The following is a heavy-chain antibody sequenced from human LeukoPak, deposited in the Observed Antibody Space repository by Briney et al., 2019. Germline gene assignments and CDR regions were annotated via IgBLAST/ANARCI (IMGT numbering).Heavy chain of an antibody. CDR3: ARGLHKRIVGAKGYYYYMDV. D-gene: IGHD1-26*01. Sequence: GGSLRLSCAASGFTFSSYSMNWVRQAPGKGLEWVAFIKSDETERYFVDSVRGRFTISRDNSKNTLYLQMNSLSAEDTAVYYCARGLHKRIVGAKGYYYYMDVWGKGTTVTVSS. CDR1: GFTFSSYS. J-gene: IGHJ6*03. V-gene: IGHV3-30*03. CDR2: IKSDETER.